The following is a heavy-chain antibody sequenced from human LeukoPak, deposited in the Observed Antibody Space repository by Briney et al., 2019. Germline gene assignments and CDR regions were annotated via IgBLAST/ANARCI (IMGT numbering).Heavy chain of an antibody. CDR2: ISSSGSTI. J-gene: IGHJ4*02. Sequence: GGSLRLSCAASGFAFSSYEMNWVRQAPGKGLEWVSYISSSGSTIYYADSVKGRFTISRDNAKNSLYLQMNSLRAEDTAVYYCARARTDSSGYYRWGNYFDYWGQGTLVTVSS. D-gene: IGHD3-22*01. CDR3: ARARTDSSGYYRWGNYFDY. V-gene: IGHV3-48*03. CDR1: GFAFSSYE.